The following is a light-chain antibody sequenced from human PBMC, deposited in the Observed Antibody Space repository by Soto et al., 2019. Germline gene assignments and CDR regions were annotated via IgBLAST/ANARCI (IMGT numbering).Light chain of an antibody. CDR3: QQRSKWPT. V-gene: IGKV3-11*01. CDR2: DAS. J-gene: IGKJ4*01. Sequence: EIVLTQSPATLSLSPGERATLSCRASQSVSSYLAWYQQKPGQAPRLLIYDASNRATGIPARSSGSGSGTEFTLTISSLEPADFAVYYCQQRSKWPTFGGGTKVEI. CDR1: QSVSSY.